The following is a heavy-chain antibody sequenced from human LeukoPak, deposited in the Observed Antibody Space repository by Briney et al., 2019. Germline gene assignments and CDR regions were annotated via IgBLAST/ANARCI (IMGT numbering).Heavy chain of an antibody. CDR1: GYTFTDYY. Sequence: ASVKISCKASGYTFTDYYMHWVQQAPGKGLEWMGRVDPEDGETIYAEKFQGRVTITADTSTDTAYMELSSLRSEDTAVYYCARDNNWNVGWTFDYWGQGTLVTVSS. CDR3: ARDNNWNVGWTFDY. CDR2: VDPEDGET. V-gene: IGHV1-69-2*01. D-gene: IGHD1-1*01. J-gene: IGHJ4*02.